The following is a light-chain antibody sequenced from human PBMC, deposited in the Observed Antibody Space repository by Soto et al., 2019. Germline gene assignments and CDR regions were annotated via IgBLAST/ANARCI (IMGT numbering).Light chain of an antibody. CDR3: QQYGRT. CDR2: AAS. CDR1: QSISTNY. Sequence: EVVLTQSPGTLSLSPGERATLSCRASQSISTNYLAWYQQKPGQAPKLLIYAASSRLTGIPDRFSGSGSGTDFTLTISRLEPVDFALYYCQQYGRTFGQGTRLDIK. J-gene: IGKJ5*01. V-gene: IGKV3-20*01.